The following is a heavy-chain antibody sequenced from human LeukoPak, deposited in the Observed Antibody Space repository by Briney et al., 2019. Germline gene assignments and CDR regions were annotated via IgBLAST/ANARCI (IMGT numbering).Heavy chain of an antibody. CDR1: GFTLNTYS. CDR3: ARATTYDILTGYFDY. CDR2: ISSGSSTI. J-gene: IGHJ4*02. Sequence: GGSLRLSCAASGFTLNTYSMNWVRQAPGKGLEWVSYISSGSSTIYYANSVKGRFTMSRDNAKNSLYLQMNSLRAEDTAVYYCARATTYDILTGYFDYWGQGTLVTVSS. V-gene: IGHV3-48*04. D-gene: IGHD3-9*01.